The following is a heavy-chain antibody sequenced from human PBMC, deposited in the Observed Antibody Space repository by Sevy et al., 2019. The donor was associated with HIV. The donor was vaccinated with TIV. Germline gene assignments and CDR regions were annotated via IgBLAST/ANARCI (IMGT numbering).Heavy chain of an antibody. CDR2: INHSGST. CDR3: ARAPPVVVVPGAPSWFDP. CDR1: SGSFSGYY. J-gene: IGHJ5*02. Sequence: SETLSLTCAVYSGSFSGYYWNWIRQTPGKGLEWIGEINHSGSTNYNPSLKSRVTISVDTSKNQFSLRLNSVTAADTAVYYCARAPPVVVVPGAPSWFDPWGQGTLVTVSS. V-gene: IGHV4-34*01. D-gene: IGHD2-2*01.